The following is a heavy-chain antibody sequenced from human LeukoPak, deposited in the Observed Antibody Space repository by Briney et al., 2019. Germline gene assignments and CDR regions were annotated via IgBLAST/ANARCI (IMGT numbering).Heavy chain of an antibody. CDR2: IKQDGGEK. Sequence: PGGSLRLSCAASGFTFSSYWMSWVRQAPGKGLEWVANIKQDGGEKYYVDSVKGRLTISRDNAKNSLYLQMNSLRAEDTAVYYCARDPSSSSWYAPYYYYYMDVWGKGTTVTVSS. CDR1: GFTFSSYW. J-gene: IGHJ6*03. V-gene: IGHV3-7*01. D-gene: IGHD6-13*01. CDR3: ARDPSSSSWYAPYYYYYMDV.